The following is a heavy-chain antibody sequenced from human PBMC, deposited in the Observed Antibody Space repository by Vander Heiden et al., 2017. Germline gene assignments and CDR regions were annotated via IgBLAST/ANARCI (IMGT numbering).Heavy chain of an antibody. V-gene: IGHV4-34*01. J-gene: IGHJ4*02. CDR1: GGSSSGYY. Sequence: QVQLQQWSAGLLKPSETLSLTCAVYGGSSSGYYWSWIRQSPGKGLEWIGEINHSGSTNYNPSLKSRVTISVDTSKNQFSLKLSSVTAADTAVYYCARATIGELPHFDYWGQGTQVTVSS. D-gene: IGHD3-10*01. CDR2: INHSGST. CDR3: ARATIGELPHFDY.